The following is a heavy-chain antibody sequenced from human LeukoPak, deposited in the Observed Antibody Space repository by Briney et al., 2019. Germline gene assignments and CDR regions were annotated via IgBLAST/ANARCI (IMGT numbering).Heavy chain of an antibody. Sequence: PGGVLRLFRAGFGFNLNSYRLNRVRPAPGKGPEGVSSISSSSSYIYYADSVKGRFTISRDNAKNSLYLQMNSLRAEDTAVYYCARGRRELNYGDYWGQGTLVTVSS. CDR2: ISSSSSYI. CDR1: GFNLNSYR. V-gene: IGHV3-21*01. CDR3: ARGRRELNYGDY. D-gene: IGHD1-26*01. J-gene: IGHJ4*02.